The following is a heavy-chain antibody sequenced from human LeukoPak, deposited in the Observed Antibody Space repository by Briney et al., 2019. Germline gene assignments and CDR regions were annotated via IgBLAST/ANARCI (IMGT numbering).Heavy chain of an antibody. J-gene: IGHJ6*03. CDR1: GYRFTKSW. V-gene: IGHV5-51*01. CDR2: IYPDDSRT. Sequence: GESLKISCKGSGYRFTKSWIGWVRQMPGKGLEWLGIIYPDDSRTRYSPSFQGQVTISADKSISTAYLQWSSLKASDTAMYYCARSFKFGTVVSAAIHMDVWGKGTTVTVSS. D-gene: IGHD2-2*02. CDR3: ARSFKFGTVVSAAIHMDV.